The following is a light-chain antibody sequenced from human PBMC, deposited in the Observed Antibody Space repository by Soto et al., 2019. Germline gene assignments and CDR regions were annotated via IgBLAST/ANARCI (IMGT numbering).Light chain of an antibody. V-gene: IGKV3-20*01. J-gene: IGKJ3*01. Sequence: EIVLTQSPGTLSLSPGERATLSCRASQSVSSYLAWYQQKPGQPPRLLIYGASSRATGIPDRFSGSGSGTLSTLSISRREADDFAAYYCQRYGSTPRAFGPGTKVDIK. CDR3: QRYGSTPRA. CDR1: QSVSSY. CDR2: GAS.